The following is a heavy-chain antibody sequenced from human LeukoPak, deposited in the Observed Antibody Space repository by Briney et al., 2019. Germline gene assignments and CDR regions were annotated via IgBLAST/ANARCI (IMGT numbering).Heavy chain of an antibody. CDR2: IDSDGSPT. CDR1: EFLFSNYW. J-gene: IGHJ6*02. Sequence: GGSLRLSCAASEFLFSNYWMHWVRQVPGEGLVWVSRIDSDGSPTTYADSVEGRFTISRDNAQNALYLQMNSLTAEDTAVYYCARESQQYWSVGALDVWGQGTTVTVSS. V-gene: IGHV3-74*01. D-gene: IGHD2/OR15-2a*01. CDR3: ARESQQYWSVGALDV.